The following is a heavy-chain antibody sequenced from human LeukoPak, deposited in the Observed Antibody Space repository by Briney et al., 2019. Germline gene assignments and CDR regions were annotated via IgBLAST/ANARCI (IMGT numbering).Heavy chain of an antibody. Sequence: GGSLRLSCAASGFTFSTYAMSWVRQAPGKGLEWVSTISDSGGTTYYAESVEGRFTISRDNSKNTLYLQMSSLRPEDTAVYYCTKWSGFGDDWGQGTLVTVSS. CDR1: GFTFSTYA. CDR3: TKWSGFGDD. J-gene: IGHJ4*02. D-gene: IGHD3-10*01. V-gene: IGHV3-23*01. CDR2: ISDSGGTT.